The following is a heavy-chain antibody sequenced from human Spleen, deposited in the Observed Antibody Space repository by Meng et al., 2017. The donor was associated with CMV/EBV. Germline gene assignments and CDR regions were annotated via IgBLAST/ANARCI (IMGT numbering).Heavy chain of an antibody. Sequence: APGGTFNRHTISWVRQAPGQGLEWMGGIIPIFGTANYAQKFKGRASITKHESTSTTYMELSSLRSEDTAIYYCVRHFEQWELIGMESWGQGTLVTVSS. CDR2: IIPIFGTA. D-gene: IGHD1-26*01. V-gene: IGHV1-69*05. CDR3: VRHFEQWELIGMES. J-gene: IGHJ4*02. CDR1: GGTFNRHT.